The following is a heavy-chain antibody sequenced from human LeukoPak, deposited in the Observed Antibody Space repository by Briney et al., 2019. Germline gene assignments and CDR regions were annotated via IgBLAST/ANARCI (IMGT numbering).Heavy chain of an antibody. CDR2: IKQDGSEK. V-gene: IGHV3-7*03. CDR3: ARTVVVVPAATVWELERHYYFDY. Sequence: GGSLRLSCAASGFTFSSYWMSWVRQAPGKGLEWVANIKQDGSEKYYVDSVKGRFTISRDNAKNSLYLQMNSLRAEDTAVYYCARTVVVVPAATVWELERHYYFDYWGQGTLVTVSS. D-gene: IGHD2-2*01. J-gene: IGHJ4*02. CDR1: GFTFSSYW.